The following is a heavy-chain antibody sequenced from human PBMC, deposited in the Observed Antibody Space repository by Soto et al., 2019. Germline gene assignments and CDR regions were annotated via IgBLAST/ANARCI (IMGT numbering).Heavy chain of an antibody. CDR1: GFTFSNYD. CDR2: IGSTGGNT. Sequence: EVQLVESGGGLVQPGGSLRLSCAASGFTFSNYDMHWVRQAPGKGLEYVSAIGSTGGNTYYADSVRGRFTISRDNSRNTLYLQMGSLRAEDMAVYYCARAGGFSDYVHAAFDIWGQGTMVTVSS. J-gene: IGHJ3*02. CDR3: ARAGGFSDYVHAAFDI. V-gene: IGHV3-64*07. D-gene: IGHD5-12*01.